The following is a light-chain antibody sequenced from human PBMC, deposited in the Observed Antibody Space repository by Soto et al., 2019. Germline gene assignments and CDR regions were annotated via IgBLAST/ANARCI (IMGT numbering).Light chain of an antibody. CDR2: WAS. J-gene: IGKJ1*01. Sequence: DIVMTQSPDSLAVSLGERATIKCKSSQSLLSSLNNENFLGWFQQKPGQPPKMLIYWASNRQSGVPERFSGSGSGTDFSLTINGLQAEDVAVYYCHQYLTTPMTFGQGTRVEIK. CDR3: HQYLTTPMT. CDR1: QSLLSSLNNENF. V-gene: IGKV4-1*01.